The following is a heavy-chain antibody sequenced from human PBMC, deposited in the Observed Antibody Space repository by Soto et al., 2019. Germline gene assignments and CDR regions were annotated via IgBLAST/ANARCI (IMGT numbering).Heavy chain of an antibody. D-gene: IGHD6-19*01. CDR1: GFTFSSYA. CDR2: ISYDGSNK. V-gene: IGHV3-30-3*01. J-gene: IGHJ6*02. CDR3: AREPACFIAVAGTGDYYYGMDV. Sequence: QVQLVESGGGVVQPGRSLRLSCAASGFTFSSYAMHWVRQAPGKGLEWVAVISYDGSNKYYADSVKGRFTISRDNSKNTLYLQMNSLRAEDTAVYYCAREPACFIAVAGTGDYYYGMDVWGQGTTVTVSS.